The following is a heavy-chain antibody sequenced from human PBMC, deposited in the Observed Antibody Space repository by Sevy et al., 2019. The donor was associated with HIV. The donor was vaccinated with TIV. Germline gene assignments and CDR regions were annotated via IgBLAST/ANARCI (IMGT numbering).Heavy chain of an antibody. D-gene: IGHD3-22*01. J-gene: IGHJ4*02. CDR3: ARGEYYDSSGYCPYFDY. CDR1: GFTFSDYY. V-gene: IGHV3-11*04. CDR2: ISSSDSTI. Sequence: GGSRRLSCAASGFTFSDYYMSWIRQAPGKGLEWVSYISSSDSTIYYADSVKGRFTISRDNAKNSLYLQMNSLRAEDTAVYYCARGEYYDSSGYCPYFDYWGQGTLVTVSS.